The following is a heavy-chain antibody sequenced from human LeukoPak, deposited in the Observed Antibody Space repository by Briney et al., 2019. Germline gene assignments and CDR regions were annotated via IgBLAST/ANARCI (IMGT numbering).Heavy chain of an antibody. D-gene: IGHD3-10*01. J-gene: IGHJ5*02. CDR1: GFTVSSNY. Sequence: GGSLRLSCAASGFTVSSNYMSWVRQAPGKGLEWVSVIYCGGSTYYADSVKGRFTISRNNSKNTLYLQMNSLRAEDTAVYYCARVNYYGSGSYLRWFDPWGQGTLVTVSS. V-gene: IGHV3-53*04. CDR2: IYCGGST. CDR3: ARVNYYGSGSYLRWFDP.